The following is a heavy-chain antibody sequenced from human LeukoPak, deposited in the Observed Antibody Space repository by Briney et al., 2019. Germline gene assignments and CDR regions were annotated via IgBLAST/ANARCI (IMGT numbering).Heavy chain of an antibody. D-gene: IGHD6-19*01. Sequence: PGGALRLSCTASGFAFSLYAMSWLRQPPGKGLEWVSTINPNCGTTSYADPVRGRFTISRDNSKNPLYLQLNTLRADDTATYYCAKPISGGLAVTADWFHPWGQGTLVVVSS. CDR3: AKPISGGLAVTADWFHP. V-gene: IGHV3-23*01. CDR1: GFAFSLYA. CDR2: INPNCGTT. J-gene: IGHJ5*01.